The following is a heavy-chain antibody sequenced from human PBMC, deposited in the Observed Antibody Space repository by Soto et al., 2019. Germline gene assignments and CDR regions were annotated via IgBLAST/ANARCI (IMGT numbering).Heavy chain of an antibody. V-gene: IGHV4-59*01. CDR1: GGSISSYY. D-gene: IGHD2-21*02. CDR2: IYYSGST. Sequence: SETLSLTCTVSGGSISSYYWSWIRQPPGKGLEWIGYIYYSGSTNYNPSLKSRVTISVDTSKNQFSLKLSSVTAAVTAVYYCARDRSVVLTTTIREDYFYYYGMDLWGQGTTVTVSS. J-gene: IGHJ6*02. CDR3: ARDRSVVLTTTIREDYFYYYGMDL.